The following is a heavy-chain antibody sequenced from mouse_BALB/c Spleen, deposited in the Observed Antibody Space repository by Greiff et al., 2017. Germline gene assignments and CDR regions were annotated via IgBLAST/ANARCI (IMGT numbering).Heavy chain of an antibody. CDR2: INPYNDGT. Sequence: VQLQQSGPELVKPGASVKMSCKASGYTFTSYVMHWVKQKPGQGLEWIGYINPYNDGTKYNEKFKGKATLTSDKSSSTAYMELSSLTSEDSAVYYCAREGDGYDWYFDVWGAGTTVTVSS. V-gene: IGHV1-14*01. CDR3: AREGDGYDWYFDV. CDR1: GYTFTSYV. D-gene: IGHD2-2*01. J-gene: IGHJ1*01.